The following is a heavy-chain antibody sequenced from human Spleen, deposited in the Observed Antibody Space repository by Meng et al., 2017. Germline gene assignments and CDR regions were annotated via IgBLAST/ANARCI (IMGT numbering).Heavy chain of an antibody. Sequence: HVQIQQWGAGLVKPSDTLSLNCAVYGGAFSGYHWTWIRQPPGKGLEWIGEIHHDGSTNYNPSLKSRVAISVDTSKNQFSLNLSSVTAADTAVYYCTRGYGSTWPTSDYWGQGTLVTVSS. J-gene: IGHJ4*02. V-gene: IGHV4-34*01. D-gene: IGHD1-7*01. CDR1: GGAFSGYH. CDR2: IHHDGST. CDR3: TRGYGSTWPTSDY.